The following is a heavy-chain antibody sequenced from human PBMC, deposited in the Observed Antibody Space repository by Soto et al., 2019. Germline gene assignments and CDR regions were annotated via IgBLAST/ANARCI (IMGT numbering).Heavy chain of an antibody. CDR1: GGTFSSYA. CDR3: ASVGEYSSTSYYYGMDV. CDR2: IIPIFGTA. J-gene: IGHJ6*02. V-gene: IGHV1-69*13. Sequence: SVKVSCKASGGTFSSYAISWVRQAPGQGLEWMGGIIPIFGTANYAQKFQGRVTITADESTSTAYMELSSLRSEDTAVYYCASVGEYSSTSYYYGMDVWGQGTVVTVSS. D-gene: IGHD6-6*01.